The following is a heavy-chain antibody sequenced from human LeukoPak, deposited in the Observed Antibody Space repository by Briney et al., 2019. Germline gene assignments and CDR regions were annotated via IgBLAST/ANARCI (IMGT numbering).Heavy chain of an antibody. CDR1: GFTFSSYW. Sequence: GGSLRLSCAASGFTFSSYWMSWVRQAPRRGLEWVSYISSSGSTIYYADSVKGRFTISRDNAKNSLYLQMNSLRAEDTAVYYCARGIPPGMITFGGVIAYFDYWGQGTLVTVSS. D-gene: IGHD3-16*02. CDR2: ISSSGSTI. J-gene: IGHJ4*02. V-gene: IGHV3-48*04. CDR3: ARGIPPGMITFGGVIAYFDY.